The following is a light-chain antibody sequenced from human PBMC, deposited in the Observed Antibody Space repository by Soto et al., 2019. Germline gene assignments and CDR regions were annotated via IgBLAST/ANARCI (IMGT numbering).Light chain of an antibody. CDR3: QQYYSWRT. J-gene: IGKJ1*01. V-gene: IGKV3-15*01. Sequence: VLTQSPATLSVSPGERATLSCRAGQSIDNRLAWYQQRPGQAPRLLIYAASTRATGIPARFSGSGSGTEFTLTISGLQSEDFGVYYCQQYYSWRTFGQGTKVDIK. CDR2: AAS. CDR1: QSIDNR.